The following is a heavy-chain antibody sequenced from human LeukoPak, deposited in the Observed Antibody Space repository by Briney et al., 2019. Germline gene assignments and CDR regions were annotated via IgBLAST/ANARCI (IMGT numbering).Heavy chain of an antibody. V-gene: IGHV4-59*01. Sequence: SETLSLTCTVSGGSISSYYWSWIRQPPGKGLEWIGYIYYSGSTNYNPSLKSRVTISVDTSKNQFSLKLSSVTAADTAVYYCARGETGIAAAGPRYDYWGQGTLVTVSS. CDR1: GGSISSYY. J-gene: IGHJ4*02. CDR2: IYYSGST. CDR3: ARGETGIAAAGPRYDY. D-gene: IGHD6-13*01.